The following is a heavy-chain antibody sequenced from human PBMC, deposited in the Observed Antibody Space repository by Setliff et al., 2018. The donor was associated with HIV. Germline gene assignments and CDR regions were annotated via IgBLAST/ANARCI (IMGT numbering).Heavy chain of an antibody. D-gene: IGHD3-10*01. V-gene: IGHV4-39*01. CDR3: ARSISLLRGPLGDVFDI. CDR1: GGFISISSHY. Sequence: SETLSLTCTVSGGFISISSHYWGWIRQPPGKGLEWIGRIYHSGITYYNASLKSRVSISVDTSKNQFSVKLNSVTAADTAVYYCARSISLLRGPLGDVFDIWGQGTMVTVSS. CDR2: IYHSGIT. J-gene: IGHJ3*02.